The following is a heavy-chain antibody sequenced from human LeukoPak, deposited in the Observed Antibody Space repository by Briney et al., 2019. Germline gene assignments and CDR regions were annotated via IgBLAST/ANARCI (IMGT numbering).Heavy chain of an antibody. D-gene: IGHD6-19*01. V-gene: IGHV4-59*01. CDR1: ADSISNYY. CDR2: IYNSGST. Sequence: SETLSLTCTVSADSISNYYWTWLRQPPGKGLEWIGYIYNSGSTNYNTSLKSRLTISMDTSKNQFSLKLSSVTAADTAVYYCAAEFSNEQWLDWDYWGQGTLATVSS. J-gene: IGHJ4*02. CDR3: AAEFSNEQWLDWDY.